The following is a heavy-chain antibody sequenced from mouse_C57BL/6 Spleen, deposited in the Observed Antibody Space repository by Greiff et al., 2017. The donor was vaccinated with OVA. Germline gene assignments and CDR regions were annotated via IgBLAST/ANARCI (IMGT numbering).Heavy chain of an antibody. CDR1: GYTFTSYW. V-gene: IGHV1-52*01. J-gene: IGHJ2*01. CDR3: AREGGYDGDCFDY. CDR2: IDPSDSET. Sequence: QVQLQQSGAELVRPGSSVKLSCKASGYTFTSYWMHWVKQRPIQGLEWIGNIDPSDSETHYNQKFKDKATLTVDKSSSTAYMQLSSLTSEDSAVDYCAREGGYDGDCFDYWGQGTTLTVSS. D-gene: IGHD2-3*01.